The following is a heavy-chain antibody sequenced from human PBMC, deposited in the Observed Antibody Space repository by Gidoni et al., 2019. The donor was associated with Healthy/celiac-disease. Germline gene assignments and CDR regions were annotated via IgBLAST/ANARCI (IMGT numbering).Heavy chain of an antibody. CDR2: ISYDGSNK. J-gene: IGHJ4*02. D-gene: IGHD3-22*01. Sequence: QVQLVESGGGVVQPGRSLRLSCAASGFTFSSYAMHWVRQAPGKGLEWVAVISYDGSNKYYADSVKGRFTISRDNSKNTLYLQMNSLRAEDTAVYYCARSPTGGYYYLRYFDYWGQGTLVTVSS. V-gene: IGHV3-30-3*01. CDR1: GFTFSSYA. CDR3: ARSPTGGYYYLRYFDY.